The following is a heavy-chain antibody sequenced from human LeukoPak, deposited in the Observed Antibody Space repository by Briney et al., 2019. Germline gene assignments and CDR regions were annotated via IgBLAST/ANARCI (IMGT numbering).Heavy chain of an antibody. V-gene: IGHV1-69*13. CDR1: GGTFSSYA. J-gene: IGHJ4*02. CDR2: IIPIFGTA. Sequence: ASVKVPCEASGGTFSSYAISWVRQAPGQGLEWMGGIIPIFGTANYAQKFQGRVTITADESTSTAYMELSSLRPEDTAVYYCARVVRFGELYYFDYWGQGTLVTVSS. D-gene: IGHD3-10*01. CDR3: ARVVRFGELYYFDY.